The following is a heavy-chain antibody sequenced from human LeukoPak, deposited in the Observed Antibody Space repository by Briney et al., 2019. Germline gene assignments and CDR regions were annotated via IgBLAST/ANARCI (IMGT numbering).Heavy chain of an antibody. CDR1: GYTFTSYA. J-gene: IGHJ4*02. CDR2: INTDTGNP. V-gene: IGHV7-4-1*02. D-gene: IGHD6-19*01. CDR3: ARVSREDSSGWIYYLDY. Sequence: GASVKVSCKASGYTFTSYAMNWVRQAPAQGLEWMGWINTDTGNPTYAQGFTGRFVFSLDTSVSTAYLQISSLKAEDTAVYYCARVSREDSSGWIYYLDYWGQETLVTVSS.